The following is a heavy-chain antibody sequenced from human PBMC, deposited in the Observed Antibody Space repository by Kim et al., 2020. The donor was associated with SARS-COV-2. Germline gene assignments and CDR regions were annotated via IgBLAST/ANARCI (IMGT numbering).Heavy chain of an antibody. CDR2: ISGSGGST. Sequence: GGSLRLSCAASGFTFSDYAMTWVRQAPGKGLEWVSAISGSGGSTYFAGSVKRRFTISSENSKNTLSLQINSLRAEDTGVDYCAKGRYFDWLLPGNCDDWGQGTLVTVSS. J-gene: IGHJ4*02. CDR1: GFTFSDYA. V-gene: IGHV3-23*01. D-gene: IGHD3-9*01. CDR3: AKGRYFDWLLPGNCDD.